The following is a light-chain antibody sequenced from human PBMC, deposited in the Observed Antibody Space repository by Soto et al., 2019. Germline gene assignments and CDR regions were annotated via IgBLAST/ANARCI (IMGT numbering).Light chain of an antibody. V-gene: IGLV2-8*01. CDR1: SSDVGGYNY. CDR3: RYYAGSNKDV. J-gene: IGLJ1*01. CDR2: EVS. Sequence: QSALTQPPSASGSPGQSVTISCTGTSSDVGGYNYVYWYQQHPGKAPKLMIYEVSKRPSGVPDRVSVSKSGNTDSLTVSRLQADDDADYYCRYYAGSNKDVFGTGTKVTVL.